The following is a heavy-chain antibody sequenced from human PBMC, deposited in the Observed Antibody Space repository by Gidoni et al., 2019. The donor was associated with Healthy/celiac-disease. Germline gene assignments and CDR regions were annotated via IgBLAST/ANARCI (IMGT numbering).Heavy chain of an antibody. CDR3: ARGRSSTSYYMDV. D-gene: IGHD2-2*01. J-gene: IGHJ6*03. V-gene: IGHV4-34*01. CDR1: GGSFCGYY. CDR2: INHSGST. Sequence: QVQLQQWGAGLLKPSETLSLTCAVYGGSFCGYYWSWIRQPPGKGLEWIGEINHSGSTNYNPSLKSRVTISVDTSKNQFSLKLSSVTAADTAVYYCARGRSSTSYYMDVWGKGTTVTVSS.